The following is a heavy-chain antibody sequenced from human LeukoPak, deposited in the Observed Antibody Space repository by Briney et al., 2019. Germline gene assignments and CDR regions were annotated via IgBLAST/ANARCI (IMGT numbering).Heavy chain of an antibody. V-gene: IGHV1-69*13. CDR2: IIPIFGTA. CDR3: ARDRGSTSPTNWFDP. J-gene: IGHJ5*02. Sequence: ASVKVSCKASGGTFSSYAISWVRQAPGQGLEWMGGIIPIFGTANYAQKFQGRVTITADESTSTAHMELSSLRSEDTAVYYCARDRGSTSPTNWFDPWGQGTLVTVSS. D-gene: IGHD2-2*01. CDR1: GGTFSSYA.